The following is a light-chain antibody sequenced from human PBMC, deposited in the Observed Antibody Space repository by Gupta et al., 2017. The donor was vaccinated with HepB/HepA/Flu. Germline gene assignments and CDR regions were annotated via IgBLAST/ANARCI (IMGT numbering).Light chain of an antibody. Sequence: QSVLTQPPSVSGAPGQRVTIPCTGTRSNIGASYGVHWYQQLPGRAPKLLISGDTNRPSGVPDRFSGSKSGTSASLAITGLQAEDEAHYHCQSYDNSLSSNVIFGGGTKLTVL. J-gene: IGLJ2*01. CDR1: RSNIGASYG. CDR2: GDT. V-gene: IGLV1-40*01. CDR3: QSYDNSLSSNVI.